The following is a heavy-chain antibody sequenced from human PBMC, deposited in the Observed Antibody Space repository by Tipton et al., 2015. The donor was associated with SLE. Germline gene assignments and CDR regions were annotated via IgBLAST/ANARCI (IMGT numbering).Heavy chain of an antibody. CDR2: INHSGST. Sequence: TLSLTCAVYGGSFSGYYWSWIRQPPGKGLEWIGEINHSGSTNYNPSLKSRVTISVDTSKNQFSLKLSSVTAADTAVYYCAVGVLRFLEWLVFDYWGQGTLVTVSA. J-gene: IGHJ4*02. CDR3: AVGVLRFLEWLVFDY. V-gene: IGHV4-34*01. D-gene: IGHD3-3*01. CDR1: GGSFSGYY.